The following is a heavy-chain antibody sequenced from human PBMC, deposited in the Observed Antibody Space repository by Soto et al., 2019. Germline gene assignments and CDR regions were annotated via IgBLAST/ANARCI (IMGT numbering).Heavy chain of an antibody. Sequence: SVKFSFKDSGVTFNRQGMRWVRQAPGQVLDWIGGIMPMFGTPHYAEKFQHRVKITADESKGTAYLELSSLKSEDTAVYYCATSEGRYGFVSDSWGPGTLVTVSS. D-gene: IGHD3-16*01. V-gene: IGHV1-69*13. J-gene: IGHJ4*02. CDR3: ATSEGRYGFVSDS. CDR1: GVTFNRQG. CDR2: IMPMFGTP.